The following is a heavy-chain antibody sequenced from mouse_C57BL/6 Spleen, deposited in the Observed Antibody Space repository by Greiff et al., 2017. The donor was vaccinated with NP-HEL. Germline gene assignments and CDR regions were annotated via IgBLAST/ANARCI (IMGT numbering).Heavy chain of an antibody. J-gene: IGHJ4*01. Sequence: QVQLQQPGAELVKPGASVKMSCKASGYTFTSYWITWVKQRPGQGLEWIGDIYPGSGSTNYNEKFKSKATLTVDTSSSTAYMQLSSLTSEDSAVYYCARHPPDSSGPYAMDYWGQGTSVTVSS. V-gene: IGHV1-55*01. CDR2: IYPGSGST. CDR1: GYTFTSYW. D-gene: IGHD3-2*02. CDR3: ARHPPDSSGPYAMDY.